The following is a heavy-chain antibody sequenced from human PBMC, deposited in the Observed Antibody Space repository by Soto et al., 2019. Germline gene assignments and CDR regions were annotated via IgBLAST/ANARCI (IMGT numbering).Heavy chain of an antibody. CDR3: ARSRIAVAAQFDY. J-gene: IGHJ4*02. Sequence: GASVKVSCKASGGTFSSYTISWVRQAPGQGLEWMGRIIPILGIANYAQKFQGRVTITADKSTSTAYMELSSLRSEDTAVYYCARSRIAVAAQFDYWGQGTLVTVSS. V-gene: IGHV1-69*02. CDR2: IIPILGIA. CDR1: GGTFSSYT. D-gene: IGHD6-19*01.